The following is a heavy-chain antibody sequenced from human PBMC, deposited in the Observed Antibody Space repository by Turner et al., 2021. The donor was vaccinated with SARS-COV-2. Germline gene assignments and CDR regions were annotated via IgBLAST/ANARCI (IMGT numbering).Heavy chain of an antibody. D-gene: IGHD5-18*01. J-gene: IGHJ4*02. CDR2: ISSTGNYK. Sequence: EVQLVESGGGLVQPGGSLRLSCAASGFTFSSYWMHWVRQAPGKGLVWVSSISSTGNYKWYADSLKGRITISRDNAKNSLDLQMDSLRVEDTAVYHCATTRNGYTLDWGQGTLVTVSS. CDR1: GFTFSSYW. CDR3: ATTRNGYTLD. V-gene: IGHV3-74*01.